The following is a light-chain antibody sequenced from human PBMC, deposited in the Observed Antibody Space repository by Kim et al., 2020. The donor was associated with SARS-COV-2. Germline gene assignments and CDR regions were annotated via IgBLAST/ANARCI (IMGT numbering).Light chain of an antibody. CDR1: QYISAY. CDR3: QQSYRTPHT. Sequence: ASVGDRVNIACRAGQYISAYLHWYQQRPGKAPNLLIYDASTLQSGVSSRFSGRGSGTNFTLTISSLRPEDFGTYYCQQSYRTPHTFGQGTKLEI. V-gene: IGKV1-39*01. J-gene: IGKJ2*01. CDR2: DAS.